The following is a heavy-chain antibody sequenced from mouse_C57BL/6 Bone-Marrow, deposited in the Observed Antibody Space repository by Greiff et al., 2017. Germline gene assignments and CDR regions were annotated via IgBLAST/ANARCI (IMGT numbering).Heavy chain of an antibody. J-gene: IGHJ2*01. Sequence: VQLVESDAELVKPGASVKISCKVSGYTFTDHTIHWMKQRPEQGLEWIGYIYPRDGSTKYNEKFKGKATLTADKSSSTAYMQLNSLTSEDSAVYFCASPLHYYGSSYVSDYWGQGTTLTVSS. D-gene: IGHD1-1*01. CDR1: GYTFTDHT. CDR2: IYPRDGST. CDR3: ASPLHYYGSSYVSDY. V-gene: IGHV1-78*01.